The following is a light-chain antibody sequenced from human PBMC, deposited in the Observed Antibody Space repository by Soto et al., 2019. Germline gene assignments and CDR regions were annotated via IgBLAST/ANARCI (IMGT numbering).Light chain of an antibody. V-gene: IGLV2-8*01. CDR1: SSDVGGYNY. J-gene: IGLJ1*01. CDR2: EVS. Sequence: QSVLTQPPSASGSPGQSVTISCTGTSSDVGGYNYVSWYQQHPGKAPKLMIYEVSKRPSGVPDRFSGSKSSNTASLTVSGLQAEDEADYYCSSYAGSNLYVFGTGTKVTVL. CDR3: SSYAGSNLYV.